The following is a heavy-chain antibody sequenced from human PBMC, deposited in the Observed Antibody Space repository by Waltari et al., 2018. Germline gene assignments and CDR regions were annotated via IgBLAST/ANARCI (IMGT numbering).Heavy chain of an antibody. J-gene: IGHJ6*02. CDR1: GFTFSSYE. V-gene: IGHV3-48*03. Sequence: EVQLVESGGGLVQPGGSLRLSCAASGFTFSSYEMNWVRQAPGKGLEWVSYISSSGSTIYYADSVKGRFTISRDNAKNSLYLQMNSLRAEDTAVYYCAGDIVVVPAAPMRGYGMDVWGQGP. CDR2: ISSSGSTI. CDR3: AGDIVVVPAAPMRGYGMDV. D-gene: IGHD2-2*01.